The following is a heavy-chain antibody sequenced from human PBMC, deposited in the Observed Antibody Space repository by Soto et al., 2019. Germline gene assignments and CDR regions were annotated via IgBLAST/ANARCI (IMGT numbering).Heavy chain of an antibody. J-gene: IGHJ2*01. Sequence: GGSLRLSCAASVFTFSSYGMHWVRQAPGKGLEWVAVIWSDGSNKYYADSMKGRFTISRDNSKNTLYLQMNSLRAEDTAVYYCARTYTVRYFDLWGRGTLVTVSS. CDR1: VFTFSSYG. V-gene: IGHV3-33*01. CDR3: ARTYTVRYFDL. CDR2: IWSDGSNK.